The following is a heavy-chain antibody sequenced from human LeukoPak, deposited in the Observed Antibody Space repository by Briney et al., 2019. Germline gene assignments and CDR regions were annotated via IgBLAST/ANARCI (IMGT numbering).Heavy chain of an antibody. CDR3: ARDRRVGATWSVGAFDI. J-gene: IGHJ3*02. D-gene: IGHD1-26*01. CDR2: ISSSGDSI. CDR1: GLTFSNFW. Sequence: GGSLRLSCAVSGLTFSNFWMHWVRQAPGKGLEWVSYISSSGDSIYYADSVKGRFTISRDNAKNSLSLQMNSLRAEDTAIYYCARDRRVGATWSVGAFDIWGQGTTVTVSS. V-gene: IGHV3-48*04.